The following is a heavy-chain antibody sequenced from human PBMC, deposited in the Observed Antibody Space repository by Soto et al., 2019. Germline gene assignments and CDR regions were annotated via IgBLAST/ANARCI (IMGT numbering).Heavy chain of an antibody. CDR3: AKDSPQCSGGSCYSDNFDY. CDR2: ISGSGGST. V-gene: IGHV3-23*01. CDR1: GFTFSSYA. D-gene: IGHD2-15*01. J-gene: IGHJ4*02. Sequence: PGGSLRLSCAASGFTFSSYAMSWVRQAPGKGLEWVSAISGSGGSTYYADSVKGRFTISRDNSKNTLYLQMNSLRAEDTAVYYCAKDSPQCSGGSCYSDNFDYWGQGILVTVSS.